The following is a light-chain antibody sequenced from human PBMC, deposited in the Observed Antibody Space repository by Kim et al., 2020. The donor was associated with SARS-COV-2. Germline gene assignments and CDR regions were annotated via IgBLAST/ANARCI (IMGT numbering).Light chain of an antibody. CDR3: QAWDSSTVV. CDR1: ELGDKY. Sequence: ELTQPPSVSVSPGQTASITCSGDELGDKYTCWYQQKPGQSPVLVIYQDDKRPSGIPERFSGSNSGNAATLTISGTQAMDEADYYCQAWDSSTVVFGTG. CDR2: QDD. V-gene: IGLV3-1*01. J-gene: IGLJ1*01.